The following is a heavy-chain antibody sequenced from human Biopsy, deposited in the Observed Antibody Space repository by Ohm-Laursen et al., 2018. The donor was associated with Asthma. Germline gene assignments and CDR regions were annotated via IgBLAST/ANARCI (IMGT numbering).Heavy chain of an antibody. CDR1: GGTFRTYA. CDR2: IIPMYGVP. Sequence: SSVKVSCNASGGTFRTYAFNWVRQAPGQGLEWMGGIIPMYGVPKVAQKFQGRVTITADESTSAAYMEMSSLRSEDTAVYYCARVDAIMISGDFYFYSGFDLWGQGTTVRVSS. D-gene: IGHD3-16*01. V-gene: IGHV1-69*01. J-gene: IGHJ6*02. CDR3: ARVDAIMISGDFYFYSGFDL.